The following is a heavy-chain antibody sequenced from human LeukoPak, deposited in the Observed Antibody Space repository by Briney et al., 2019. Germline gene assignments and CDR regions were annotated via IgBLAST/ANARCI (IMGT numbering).Heavy chain of an antibody. CDR2: INHSGST. Sequence: SETLSLTCAVYGGSFSGYYWSWIRQPPGKGLEWIGEINHSGSTNYNPSLKSRVTISVDTSKNQFSLKLSSVTAADTAVYYCARHLGAAADYYYYYYYMDVWGKGTTVTISS. J-gene: IGHJ6*03. CDR3: ARHLGAAADYYYYYYYMDV. CDR1: GGSFSGYY. V-gene: IGHV4-34*01. D-gene: IGHD6-13*01.